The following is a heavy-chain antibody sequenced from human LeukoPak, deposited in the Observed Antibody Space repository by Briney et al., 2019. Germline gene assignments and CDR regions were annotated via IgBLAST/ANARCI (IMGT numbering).Heavy chain of an antibody. D-gene: IGHD2-8*01. V-gene: IGHV3-11*01. CDR3: ARRYCTPSSCYSDY. J-gene: IGHJ4*02. Sequence: PGGSLRLSCAASGFIFSDYYMSWIRQAPGKGLEWVSFISDGGRPLHYADSVKGRFTISRDNAKSSLYLQMNSLRDEDTAVYFCARRYCTPSSCYSDYWGQGALVTVSS. CDR1: GFIFSDYY. CDR2: ISDGGRPL.